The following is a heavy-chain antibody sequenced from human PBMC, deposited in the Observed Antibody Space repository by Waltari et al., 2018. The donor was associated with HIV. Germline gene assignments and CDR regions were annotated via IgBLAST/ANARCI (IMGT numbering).Heavy chain of an antibody. Sequence: QLVESGGGLVTPGGSLRLSCGASGLTFSFCSYTMNWVRQAPGKGLEWVASISRSSSFIYSADSVKGRFTISRDNVKNSLYLQMNSLRTEDTAVYYCAREDYSGYVGHAFDIWGQGTMVTVSS. J-gene: IGHJ3*02. CDR2: ISRSSSFI. D-gene: IGHD5-12*01. CDR1: GLTFSFCSYT. V-gene: IGHV3-21*02. CDR3: AREDYSGYVGHAFDI.